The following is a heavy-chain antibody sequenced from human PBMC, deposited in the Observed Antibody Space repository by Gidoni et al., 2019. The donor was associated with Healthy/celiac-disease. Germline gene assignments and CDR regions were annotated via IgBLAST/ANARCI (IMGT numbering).Heavy chain of an antibody. Sequence: QVQLQESGPGLVKPSQTLSLTCTVSGGSISSGGYYWSWIRQPPGKGLEWIGYIYYSGSTYYNPSLKSRVTISVDTSKNQFSLKLSSVTAADTAVYYCARGADFWSGYYNLQVPPPPAGAFDIWGQGTMVTVSS. CDR1: GGSISSGGYY. CDR3: ARGADFWSGYYNLQVPPPPAGAFDI. J-gene: IGHJ3*02. V-gene: IGHV4-31*03. D-gene: IGHD3-3*01. CDR2: IYYSGST.